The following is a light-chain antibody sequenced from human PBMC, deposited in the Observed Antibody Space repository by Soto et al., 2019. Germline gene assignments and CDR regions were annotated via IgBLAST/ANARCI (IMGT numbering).Light chain of an antibody. J-gene: IGKJ2*01. V-gene: IGKV3-20*01. Sequence: ESVLTQSPGTLSLSPGERATLYCRASQCVSSSYLAWYQQNPGQPPRLLIYGASSRATGIPDRFSVSGSGTDFTLTISRLEPEDVAVYYCQQYGGSSYTLGQGTKLEIK. CDR1: QCVSSSY. CDR3: QQYGGSSYT. CDR2: GAS.